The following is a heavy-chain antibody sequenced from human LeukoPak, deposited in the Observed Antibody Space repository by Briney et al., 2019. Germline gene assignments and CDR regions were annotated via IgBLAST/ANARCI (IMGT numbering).Heavy chain of an antibody. CDR1: GFTVIDNY. Sequence: GGSLRLSCAASGFTVIDNYMSWVRQAPGKGLEWVGRIKPKTDGETTEYAAPVKDRFSISRDDSKSMMYLQMNSLKIEDTAVYYCITPLPYSAQGGQGTLVTVSS. CDR3: ITPLPYSAQ. D-gene: IGHD2-21*01. V-gene: IGHV3-15*01. J-gene: IGHJ4*02. CDR2: IKPKTDGETT.